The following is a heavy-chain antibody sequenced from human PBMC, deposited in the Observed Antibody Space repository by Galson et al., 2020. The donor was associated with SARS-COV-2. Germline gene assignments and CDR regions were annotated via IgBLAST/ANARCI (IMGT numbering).Heavy chain of an antibody. CDR3: ARLGDPYYYDSSGYTH. D-gene: IGHD3-22*01. CDR1: GGTFSSYG. CDR2: IKPIFGTA. J-gene: IGHJ4*02. V-gene: IGHV1-69*13. Sequence: SVKVSCKASGGTFSSYGVSWVRQAPGQGLEWMGGIKPIFGTANYAQKFQGRVTITADEFTSTAYMELSRLRSEDTAVYYCARLGDPYYYDSSGYTHWGQGTLVTVSS.